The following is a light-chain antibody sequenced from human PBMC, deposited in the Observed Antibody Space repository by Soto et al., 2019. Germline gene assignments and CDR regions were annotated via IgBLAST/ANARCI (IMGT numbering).Light chain of an antibody. V-gene: IGKV3-15*01. Sequence: EIVMAQSPATLSVSPGESVTLSCRASQSISGNLAWYQQKPGQAPRLLIHGASTRATGIPARFSGSGSGTEFTLIIISLQSEDFAVYYCQHYNNWPFTFGGGTKVDIK. CDR1: QSISGN. J-gene: IGKJ4*01. CDR2: GAS. CDR3: QHYNNWPFT.